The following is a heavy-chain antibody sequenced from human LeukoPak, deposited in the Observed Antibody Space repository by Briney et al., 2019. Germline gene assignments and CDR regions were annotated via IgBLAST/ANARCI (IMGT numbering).Heavy chain of an antibody. Sequence: SETLSLTCTVSVGSIRNYYWSWIRQPAGKGLEWMGRIYASGSTNYNPSLKSRVTMSVDTSKNQFSLKRSSVTAADTALYYCARDTFWSAYPSFGYWGQGTLVTVSS. CDR2: IYASGST. CDR3: ARDTFWSAYPSFGY. D-gene: IGHD3-3*01. V-gene: IGHV4-4*07. J-gene: IGHJ4*02. CDR1: VGSIRNYY.